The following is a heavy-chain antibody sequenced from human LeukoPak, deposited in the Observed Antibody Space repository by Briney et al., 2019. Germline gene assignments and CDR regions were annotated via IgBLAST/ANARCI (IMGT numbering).Heavy chain of an antibody. V-gene: IGHV3-43D*03. CDR2: ISWDGGST. D-gene: IGHD6-13*01. CDR3: AKPLGSSSWYYMDV. Sequence: GGSLRLSCAASGFTFDDYAMHWVRQAPGKGLEWVSPISWDGGSTYYADSVKGRFTISRDNSKNSLYLQMNSLRAEDTALYYCAKPLGSSSWYYMDVWGKGTTVTVSS. CDR1: GFTFDDYA. J-gene: IGHJ6*03.